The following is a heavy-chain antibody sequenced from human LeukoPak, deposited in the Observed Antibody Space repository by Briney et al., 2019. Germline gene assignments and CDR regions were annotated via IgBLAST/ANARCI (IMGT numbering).Heavy chain of an antibody. CDR3: AKSDYGDVDY. V-gene: IGHV1-18*01. J-gene: IGHJ4*02. D-gene: IGHD4-17*01. Sequence: ASVKVSCKASGYTFTSYGISWVRQAPGQGLEWMGWISGYNGNTIYAQKLQARITMTTDTSTSTAYMELRSLRSDDAAVYYCAKSDYGDVDYWGQGTLVTVSS. CDR2: ISGYNGNT. CDR1: GYTFTSYG.